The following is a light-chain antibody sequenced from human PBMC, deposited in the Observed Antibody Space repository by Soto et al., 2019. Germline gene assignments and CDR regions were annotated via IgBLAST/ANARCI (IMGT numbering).Light chain of an antibody. CDR3: QQANSFPLT. CDR2: GAS. Sequence: DIQMTQSPSFVSASVGDRVTITCRASQGISRWLAWYQQRPGKAPELLIYGASSLQSGVPSRFSGSGYGTYFTLTISSLQPEDFATYYCQQANSFPLTFGQGTRLEIK. CDR1: QGISRW. J-gene: IGKJ5*01. V-gene: IGKV1-12*01.